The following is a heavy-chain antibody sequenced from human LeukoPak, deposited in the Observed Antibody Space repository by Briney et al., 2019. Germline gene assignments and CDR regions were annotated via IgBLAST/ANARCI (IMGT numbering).Heavy chain of an antibody. D-gene: IGHD4/OR15-4a*01. Sequence: GGSLRLSCTVSGFTVSTDSMSWVRQAPGKGLEWVSFIYSDNTRYSDSVKGRFTISRDNSKNTLYLQMNSLRAEDTAVYYCARRAGAYSHPYDYWGQGTLVTVSS. V-gene: IGHV3-53*01. J-gene: IGHJ4*02. CDR2: IYSDNT. CDR1: GFTVSTDS. CDR3: ARRAGAYSHPYDY.